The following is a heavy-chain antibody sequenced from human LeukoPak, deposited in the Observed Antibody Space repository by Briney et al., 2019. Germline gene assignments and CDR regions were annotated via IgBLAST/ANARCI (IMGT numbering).Heavy chain of an antibody. CDR2: ISSSSSTI. J-gene: IGHJ5*02. CDR3: ARGDGVGGSGSYYTYNWFDP. CDR1: GFTFSSYS. V-gene: IGHV3-48*02. Sequence: PGGSLRLSCAASGFTFSSYSMNWVRLAPGKGLEWVAYISSSSSTIYYADSVKGRFTNSRDNAKNSLYLQMNSLRDEDTAVYYCARGDGVGGSGSYYTYNWFDPWGQGTLVTVSS. D-gene: IGHD3-10*01.